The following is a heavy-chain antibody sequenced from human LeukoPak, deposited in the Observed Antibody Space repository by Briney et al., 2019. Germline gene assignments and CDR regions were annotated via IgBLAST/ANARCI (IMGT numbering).Heavy chain of an antibody. Sequence: GASVKVSCKASGYTFTDYYLHWVRQAPGQGLEWMGWINPKSGGTTYAQKFQGRVTVTRDTSISTAHMELSRLRSDDTAVYYCARVATIAVAGTVPDYFNFWGQGTPVTVSS. V-gene: IGHV1-2*02. CDR1: GYTFTDYY. D-gene: IGHD6-19*01. J-gene: IGHJ4*02. CDR3: ARVATIAVAGTVPDYFNF. CDR2: INPKSGGT.